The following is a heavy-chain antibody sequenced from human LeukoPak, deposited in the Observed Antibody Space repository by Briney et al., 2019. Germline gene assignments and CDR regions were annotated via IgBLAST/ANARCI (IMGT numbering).Heavy chain of an antibody. J-gene: IGHJ4*02. CDR3: ARDPRSRGYFDY. Sequence: GGSLRLSCAASGFTVSSNYMSWVRQAPGKGLEWVSVIYSGGSTNYADSVKGRFTISRDNSKNTLYLQMNSLRAEDTAVYYCARDPRSRGYFDYWGQGTLVTVSS. CDR1: GFTVSSNY. CDR2: IYSGGST. V-gene: IGHV3-66*01.